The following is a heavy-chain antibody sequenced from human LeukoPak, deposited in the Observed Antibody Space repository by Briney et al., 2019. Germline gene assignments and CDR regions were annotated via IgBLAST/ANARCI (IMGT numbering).Heavy chain of an antibody. Sequence: SETLPLTCTVSGGSLSSSSYYWGWIRQPPGKGLEWIGSIYYSGSTYYNPSLKSRVTISVDTSKNQFSLKLSSVIAADTAVYYCARQGITIFGVVTDFDYWGQGTLVTVSS. D-gene: IGHD3-3*01. CDR3: ARQGITIFGVVTDFDY. V-gene: IGHV4-39*01. CDR2: IYYSGST. CDR1: GGSLSSSSYY. J-gene: IGHJ4*02.